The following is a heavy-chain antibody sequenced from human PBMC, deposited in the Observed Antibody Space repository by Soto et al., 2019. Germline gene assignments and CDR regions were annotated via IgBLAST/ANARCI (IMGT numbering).Heavy chain of an antibody. CDR1: GFTFSSFF. CDR3: ARGPNGDYLGAFDF. Sequence: EVQLLEPGGGLVQPGGSLRLSCAASGFTFSSFFMSWVRQAPGKGLDWVSGIGANGGGTYYADSVKGRFIISRDNSKNTLHLQVNRLRAEDTAVYYCARGPNGDYLGAFDFWGQKTMVTVSS. V-gene: IGHV3-23*01. CDR2: IGANGGGT. J-gene: IGHJ3*01. D-gene: IGHD4-17*01.